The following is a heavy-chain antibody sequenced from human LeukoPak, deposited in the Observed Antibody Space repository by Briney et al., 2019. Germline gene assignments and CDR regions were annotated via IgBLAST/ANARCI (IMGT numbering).Heavy chain of an antibody. J-gene: IGHJ4*02. CDR3: AKGMRSPLN. V-gene: IGHV3-23*01. CDR1: GFTISSYA. CDR2: ITGGGLHT. Sequence: GGSLRLSCAASGFTISSYAMNWVRQAPGKGLEWVSTITGGGLHTYYGDSVKGRFTISRDNSKNTVYLEMNSLRAEDTAFYYCAKGMRSPLNCGQGTLVTVSS. D-gene: IGHD4/OR15-4a*01.